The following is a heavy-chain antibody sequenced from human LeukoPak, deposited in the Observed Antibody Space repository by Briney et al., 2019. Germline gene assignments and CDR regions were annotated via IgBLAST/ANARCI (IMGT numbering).Heavy chain of an antibody. CDR1: GGSFSGYY. V-gene: IGHV4-34*01. CDR2: ISHSGST. J-gene: IGHJ4*02. Sequence: SETLSLTCAVYGGSFSGYYWSWIRQPPGKGLEWIGEISHSGSTNYNPSLKSRVTISVDTSKNQFSLKLSTVTAADTAVYYCARDRSHFLAAHPVHGFDYWGQGTLVTVSS. D-gene: IGHD6-13*01. CDR3: ARDRSHFLAAHPVHGFDY.